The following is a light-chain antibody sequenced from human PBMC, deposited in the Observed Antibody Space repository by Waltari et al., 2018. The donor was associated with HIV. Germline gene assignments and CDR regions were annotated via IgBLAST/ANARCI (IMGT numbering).Light chain of an antibody. Sequence: QSVLTQPPSASGTPGQRVNISCSGGSPNIGSNPVNWYRQFPGEAPKLLIYTKIQRPSWVPDRFCSAKSGTSASLAISGLQSEDEADFYCAVWDDSLRSVLFGGGTRLTVL. CDR2: TKI. J-gene: IGLJ3*02. CDR3: AVWDDSLRSVL. V-gene: IGLV1-44*01. CDR1: SPNIGSNP.